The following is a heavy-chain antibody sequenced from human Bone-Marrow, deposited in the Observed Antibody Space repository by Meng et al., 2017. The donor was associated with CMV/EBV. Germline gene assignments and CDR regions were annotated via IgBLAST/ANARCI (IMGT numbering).Heavy chain of an antibody. CDR1: GYTFTGYY. CDR3: ARVHGGPH. Sequence: ASVKVSSKASGYTFTGYYMHRVRQATGQGLEWMGWINPNSGGANYAEKFQGRVTMTRDTSISTAYMELSRLRSDDTAVYYCARVHGGPHWGQGTLVTVSS. J-gene: IGHJ4*02. V-gene: IGHV1-2*02. CDR2: INPNSGGA. D-gene: IGHD2-15*01.